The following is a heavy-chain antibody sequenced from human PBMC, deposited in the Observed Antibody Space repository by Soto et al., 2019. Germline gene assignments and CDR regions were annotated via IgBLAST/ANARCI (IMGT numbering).Heavy chain of an antibody. CDR3: ARLIYYDILTGYYLRAGYNWFDP. Sequence: APVKVSCMASGYTFTSYGISWVRQAPGQGLEWMGWISAYNGNTNYAQKLQGRVTMNTDTSTSTAYMELRSLRSVDTAVYYCARLIYYDILTGYYLRAGYNWFDPWGQGTLVTVSS. D-gene: IGHD3-9*01. J-gene: IGHJ5*02. CDR2: ISAYNGNT. CDR1: GYTFTSYG. V-gene: IGHV1-18*01.